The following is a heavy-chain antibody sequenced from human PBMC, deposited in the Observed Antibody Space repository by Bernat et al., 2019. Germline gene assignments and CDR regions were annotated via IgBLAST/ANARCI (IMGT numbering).Heavy chain of an antibody. CDR1: GFTFSSYA. J-gene: IGHJ6*02. CDR2: ISGNDGST. D-gene: IGHD4-17*01. CDR3: AKSPTTVTDYYYYGMDV. Sequence: EVQLVESGGGLVQPGGSLRLSCVASGFTFSSYAMTWVRQAPGKGLEWVSHISGNDGSTYYADSVKGRFTISRDNSKNTLYLQMTSLRAEDTAVYYCAKSPTTVTDYYYYGMDVWGQGTTVIVSS. V-gene: IGHV3-23*04.